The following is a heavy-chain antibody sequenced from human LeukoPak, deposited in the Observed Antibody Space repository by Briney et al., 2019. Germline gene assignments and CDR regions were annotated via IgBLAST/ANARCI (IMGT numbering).Heavy chain of an antibody. CDR2: MNPNSGNT. CDR3: ARSVARGQFDP. Sequence: ASVKVSCKASGYTFTSYDINWVRQATGQGLEWMGWMNPNSGNTGYAQKFQGRVTITRNTSISTAYMELSSLRSGDTAVYYCARSVARGQFDPWGQGTLVTVSS. V-gene: IGHV1-8*03. CDR1: GYTFTSYD. J-gene: IGHJ5*02. D-gene: IGHD2-21*01.